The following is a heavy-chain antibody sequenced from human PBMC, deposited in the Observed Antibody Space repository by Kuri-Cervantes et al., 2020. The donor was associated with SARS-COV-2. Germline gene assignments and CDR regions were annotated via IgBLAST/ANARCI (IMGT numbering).Heavy chain of an antibody. CDR3: VKGGARTTNSGVVIANWFDP. V-gene: IGHV4-34*01. J-gene: IGHJ5*02. Sequence: SETLSLTCAVYGGSFSDYYWSWVRQPPGKGLEWIEEINHSGNTNYDPSLKSRVTISIDTSKNQFSLKLSSVTAADTAVYYCVKGGARTTNSGVVIANWFDPWGQGTLVTVSS. CDR2: INHSGNT. D-gene: IGHD3-3*01. CDR1: GGSFSDYY.